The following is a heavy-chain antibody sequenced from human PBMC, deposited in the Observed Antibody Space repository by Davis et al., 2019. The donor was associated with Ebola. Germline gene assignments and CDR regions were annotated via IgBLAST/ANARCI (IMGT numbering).Heavy chain of an antibody. V-gene: IGHV4-30-2*01. J-gene: IGHJ5*02. D-gene: IGHD3-22*01. CDR1: GGSISSGGYS. CDR3: ARLRGGYSRRGYWFDP. Sequence: PSETLSLTCAVSGGSISSGGYSWSWIRQPPGKGLEWIGYIYESGSTYYNPSLKSRVTILVDRSKNQFSLKLSSVTAADTAVYYCARLRGGYSRRGYWFDPWGQGTLVTVSS. CDR2: IYESGST.